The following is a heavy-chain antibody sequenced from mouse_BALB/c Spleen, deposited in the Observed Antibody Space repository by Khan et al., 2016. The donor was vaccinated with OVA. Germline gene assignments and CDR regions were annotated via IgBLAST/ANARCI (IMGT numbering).Heavy chain of an antibody. CDR1: GFSLTSYG. Sequence: VQLQESGPGLVAPSQSLSITCTVSGFSLTSYGVHWVRQPPGKGLEWLGLIWAGGSTNYNSTLMSRLTINKDNSKSQVFLKMNSLQTDDTAMYYCARDYGSSFEYFDVWGAGTTVTVSS. J-gene: IGHJ1*01. V-gene: IGHV2-9*02. CDR3: ARDYGSSFEYFDV. D-gene: IGHD1-1*01. CDR2: IWAGGST.